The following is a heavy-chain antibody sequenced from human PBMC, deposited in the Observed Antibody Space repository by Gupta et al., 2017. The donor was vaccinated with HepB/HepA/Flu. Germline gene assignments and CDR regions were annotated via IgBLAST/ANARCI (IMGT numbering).Heavy chain of an antibody. Sequence: QVQLVESGGGVVQPGRSLRLSCAASGFTFSSYGMNWVRQAPGKGLEWVAVISYDGSNKYYADSVKGRFTISRDNSKNTLYLQMNSLRAEDTAVYYCAKDAGRIAALDYWGQGTLVTVSS. D-gene: IGHD6-13*01. CDR1: GFTFSSYG. CDR3: AKDAGRIAALDY. CDR2: ISYDGSNK. V-gene: IGHV3-30*18. J-gene: IGHJ4*02.